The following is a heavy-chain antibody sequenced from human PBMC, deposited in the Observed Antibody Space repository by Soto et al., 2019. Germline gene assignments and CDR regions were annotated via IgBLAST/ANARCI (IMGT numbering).Heavy chain of an antibody. CDR1: GFTFSSYA. Sequence: EVQLLESGGGLVQPGGSLRLSCAASGFTFSSYAMSWVRQAPGKGLEWVSAISGSGGSTYYADSVKGRFTISRDNSKNTLYLQMNSLRAEDTAVYYCAKCVGGFNLLNNWFDPWGQGTLVTVSS. D-gene: IGHD3-16*01. CDR3: AKCVGGFNLLNNWFDP. J-gene: IGHJ5*02. V-gene: IGHV3-23*01. CDR2: ISGSGGST.